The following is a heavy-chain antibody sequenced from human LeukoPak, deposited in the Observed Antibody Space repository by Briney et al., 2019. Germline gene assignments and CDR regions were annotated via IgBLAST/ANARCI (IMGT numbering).Heavy chain of an antibody. CDR3: ARSRRDGLDRFDY. CDR1: GYTFTSYY. Sequence: SVKVSCKASGYTFTSYYMHWVRQAPGQGLEWMGRIIPILGIANYAQKFQGRVTITADKSTSTAYMELSSLRSEDTAVYYCARSRRDGLDRFDYWGQGTLVTVSS. V-gene: IGHV1-69*02. D-gene: IGHD2-8*01. J-gene: IGHJ4*02. CDR2: IIPILGIA.